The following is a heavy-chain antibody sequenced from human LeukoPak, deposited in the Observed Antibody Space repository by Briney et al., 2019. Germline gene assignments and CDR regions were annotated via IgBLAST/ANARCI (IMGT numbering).Heavy chain of an antibody. CDR1: GGSFSGYY. J-gene: IGHJ4*02. CDR2: IYYSGST. D-gene: IGHD4-17*01. Sequence: SGTLSLTCAVYGGSFSGYYWSWIRQPPGKGLEWIGYIYYSGSTNYNPSLKSRVTISVDTSKNQFSLKLSSVTAADTAVYYCARTVGDYALYFDYWGQGTLVTVSS. V-gene: IGHV4-59*01. CDR3: ARTVGDYALYFDY.